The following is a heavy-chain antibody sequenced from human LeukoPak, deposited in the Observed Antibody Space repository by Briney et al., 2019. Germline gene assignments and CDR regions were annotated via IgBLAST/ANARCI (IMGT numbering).Heavy chain of an antibody. CDR1: GFSVSNNY. CDR3: VRDFGYCSGGNCYTVLDY. Sequence: GGSLRLSCVVSGFSVSNNYVSWVRQAPGKGLEWVSVIYSGNTIKYADSVKGRFTISRDNAKNSLFLQMNNLRAEDTAVYYCVRDFGYCSGGNCYTVLDYWGQGTLVTVSS. CDR2: IYSGNTI. J-gene: IGHJ4*02. D-gene: IGHD2-15*01. V-gene: IGHV3-66*01.